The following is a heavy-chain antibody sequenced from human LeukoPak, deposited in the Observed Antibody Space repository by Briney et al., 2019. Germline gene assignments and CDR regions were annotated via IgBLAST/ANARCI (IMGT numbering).Heavy chain of an antibody. D-gene: IGHD3-3*01. V-gene: IGHV1-2*02. CDR1: GYTFTGYY. CDR3: ARLYYDFSYGMDV. Sequence: GASVKVSCKASGYTFTGYYMHWVRQAPGQGLEWMGWINPNSGGTNYAQKFQGRVTMTRDTSISTAYMELSRLRSDDTAVYYCARLYYDFSYGMDVWGQGTTVTVSS. CDR2: INPNSGGT. J-gene: IGHJ6*02.